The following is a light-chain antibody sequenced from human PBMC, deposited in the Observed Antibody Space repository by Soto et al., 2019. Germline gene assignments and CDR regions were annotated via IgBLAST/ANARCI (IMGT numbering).Light chain of an antibody. CDR1: SSDVGTYNL. V-gene: IGLV2-23*02. J-gene: IGLJ1*01. CDR3: CSYTGSSSSI. Sequence: QSVLTQPASVSGSPGRSITISCSGTSSDVGTYNLVSWYQQYPGKAPRLMIYEVTKRPSGVSNRFSGSKSGNTASLTISGLQPADEADYYCCSYTGSSSSIFGTGTKVTVL. CDR2: EVT.